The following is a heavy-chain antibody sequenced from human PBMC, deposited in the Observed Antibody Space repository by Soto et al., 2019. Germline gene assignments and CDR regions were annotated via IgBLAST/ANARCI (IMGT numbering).Heavy chain of an antibody. CDR1: GFSLSTSGMG. Sequence: QITLKESGPTLVKPTQTLTLTCTFSGFSLSTSGMGVGWIRQPPGKALEWLAVIYWSDDEYHSPSLRSSLTITKDTSKNQVVLTMTHMDPVDTATYYCAHIIRGWYEPFDYWGQGTLVTVSS. D-gene: IGHD6-19*01. CDR3: AHIIRGWYEPFDY. V-gene: IGHV2-5*01. CDR2: IYWSDDE. J-gene: IGHJ4*02.